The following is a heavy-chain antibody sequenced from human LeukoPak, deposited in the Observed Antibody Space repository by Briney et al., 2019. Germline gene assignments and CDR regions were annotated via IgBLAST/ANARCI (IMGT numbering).Heavy chain of an antibody. Sequence: AGRSLRLSCAASGFTFSSYAMHWVRQAPGKGLEWVSGISGSGGSTYYADSVKGRFTISRDNSKNTLYLQMNSLRAEDTAVYYCARSRGPNTFGGVHDYWGQGTLVTVSS. D-gene: IGHD3-16*01. CDR1: GFTFSSYA. CDR3: ARSRGPNTFGGVHDY. V-gene: IGHV3-23*01. J-gene: IGHJ4*02. CDR2: ISGSGGST.